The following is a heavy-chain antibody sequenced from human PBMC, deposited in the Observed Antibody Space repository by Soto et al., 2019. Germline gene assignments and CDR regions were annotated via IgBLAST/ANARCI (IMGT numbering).Heavy chain of an antibody. J-gene: IGHJ6*02. V-gene: IGHV3-30-3*01. CDR1: GFTFSSYA. D-gene: IGHD6-13*01. CDR3: ARDLVMGSSSWLYYYYYGMDV. Sequence: QVQLVESGGGVVQPGRSLRLSCAASGFTFSSYAMHWVRQAPGKGLEWVAVISYDGSNKYYADSVKGRFTISRDNSKNTLYLQMNSLGAEDTAVYYCARDLVMGSSSWLYYYYYGMDVWGQGTTVTVSS. CDR2: ISYDGSNK.